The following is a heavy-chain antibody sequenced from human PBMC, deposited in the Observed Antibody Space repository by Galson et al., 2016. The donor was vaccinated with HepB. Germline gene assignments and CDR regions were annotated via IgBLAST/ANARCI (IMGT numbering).Heavy chain of an antibody. CDR2: IYYTGST. J-gene: IGHJ4*02. V-gene: IGHV4-39*02. CDR3: AKGFWNGFFDRFDL. CDR1: GGSVNSGRDY. D-gene: IGHD1-1*01. Sequence: ETLSLPCTVSGGSVNSGRDYWGWIRQPPGTGLEWIGSIYYTGSTYHNPSLKSRITMSVDTSNNHFSLRLSSVTAADTAVYYCAKGFWNGFFDRFDLWGQGTLVTVSS.